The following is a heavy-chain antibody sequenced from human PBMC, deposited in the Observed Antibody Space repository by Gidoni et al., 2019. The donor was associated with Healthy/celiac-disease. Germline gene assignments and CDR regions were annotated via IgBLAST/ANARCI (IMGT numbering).Heavy chain of an antibody. CDR2: IYYSGST. Sequence: QVQLQESGPGLVKPSQTLSLTCTVSGGSISSGGYYWSWIRQHPGKGLEWIGYIYYSGSTYYNPSLKSRVTISVDTSKNQFSLKLSSVTAADTAVYYCAGGLLVPDYYYYYGMDVWGQGTTVTVSS. D-gene: IGHD6-6*01. CDR1: GGSISSGGYY. CDR3: AGGLLVPDYYYYYGMDV. J-gene: IGHJ6*02. V-gene: IGHV4-31*03.